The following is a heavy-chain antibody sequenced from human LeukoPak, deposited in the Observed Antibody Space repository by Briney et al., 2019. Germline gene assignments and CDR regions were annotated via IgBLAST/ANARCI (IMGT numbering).Heavy chain of an antibody. D-gene: IGHD3-9*01. Sequence: GGSLRLSCAASGFTFSSYSMIWVGQAPGKGLEWVSSISSSSSHIYYADSVKGRFTMSRDNAKNSLFLQMNSLRAEDTAVYYCARKVPYYDILTGDHPFDYWGQGTLVTVSS. CDR3: ARKVPYYDILTGDHPFDY. V-gene: IGHV3-21*01. CDR2: ISSSSSHI. J-gene: IGHJ4*02. CDR1: GFTFSSYS.